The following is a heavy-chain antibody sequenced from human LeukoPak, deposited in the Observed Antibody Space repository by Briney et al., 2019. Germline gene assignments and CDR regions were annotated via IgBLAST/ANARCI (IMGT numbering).Heavy chain of an antibody. CDR1: GLTISSKY. CDR3: ARALEEWEPFDS. V-gene: IGHV3-66*01. D-gene: IGHD1-26*01. CDR2: IYTDGTT. Sequence: GGSLRLSCAASGLTISSKYMTWVRQAPGKGLEWVSIIYTDGTTYYADSVKGRFTISRDNSKNTLWLQMNSLRAEDTAVYYCARALEEWEPFDSWGRGTLVAVSS. J-gene: IGHJ4*02.